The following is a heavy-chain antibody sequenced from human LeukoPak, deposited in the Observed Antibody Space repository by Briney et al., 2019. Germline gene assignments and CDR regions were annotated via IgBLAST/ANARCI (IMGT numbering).Heavy chain of an antibody. CDR2: ISNSSSNK. J-gene: IGHJ4*02. V-gene: IGHV3-21*01. CDR3: ATGTTAFDS. CDR1: GFTFSSYS. D-gene: IGHD4-4*01. Sequence: PGGSLRLSCAASGFTFSSYSMNWVRQAPGKGLEWVAIISNSSSNKNYAYSVKRRFTASRDNAKKALYLQINSLRAEATAVYHAATGTTAFDSWGPGTLVTVSS.